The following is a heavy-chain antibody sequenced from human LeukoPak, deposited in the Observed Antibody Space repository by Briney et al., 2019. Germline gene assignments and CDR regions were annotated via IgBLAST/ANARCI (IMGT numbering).Heavy chain of an antibody. V-gene: IGHV4-30-2*01. D-gene: IGHD6-19*01. CDR2: IYHSGST. CDR3: ARGQRGEQWLYYYYYGMDV. CDR1: GGSISSGGYS. Sequence: NASETLSLTCAVSGGSISSGGYSWSWIRQPPGKGLEWIGYIYHSGSTNYNPSLKSRVTISVDTSKNQFSLKLSSVTAADTAVYYCARGQRGEQWLYYYYYGMDVWGQGTTVTVSS. J-gene: IGHJ6*02.